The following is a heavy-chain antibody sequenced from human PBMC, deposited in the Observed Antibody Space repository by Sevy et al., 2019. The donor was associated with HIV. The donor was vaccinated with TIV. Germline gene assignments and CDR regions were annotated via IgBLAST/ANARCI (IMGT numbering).Heavy chain of an antibody. D-gene: IGHD5-18*01. Sequence: ASVKVYCKASGYTFSDHFIHWVRQAPGQGLEWMGWINPNSGDTKYAQNFHGRVTLTRDTSIGSGYMELTSLRSDDTAVYYCATHGGYRYGSLLDYWGQGTLVTVSS. V-gene: IGHV1-2*02. CDR3: ATHGGYRYGSLLDY. CDR2: INPNSGDT. J-gene: IGHJ4*02. CDR1: GYTFSDHF.